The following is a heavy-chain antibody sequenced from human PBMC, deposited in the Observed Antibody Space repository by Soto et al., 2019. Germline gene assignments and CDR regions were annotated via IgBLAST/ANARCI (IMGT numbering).Heavy chain of an antibody. J-gene: IGHJ3*02. V-gene: IGHV4-61*01. CDR1: GGFVSSRSYC. CDR3: ARVERGTVTTVVDAFDI. CDR2: MSHSGGT. D-gene: IGHD1-1*01. Sequence: SEPLSLTWAVFGGFVSSRSYCWSWIRQPPGKGLEWIGEMSHSGGTHFNPSLKSRVTISVDTSKNQFSLNIYSVTAADTALYYCARVERGTVTTVVDAFDIWGPGTMVTVSS.